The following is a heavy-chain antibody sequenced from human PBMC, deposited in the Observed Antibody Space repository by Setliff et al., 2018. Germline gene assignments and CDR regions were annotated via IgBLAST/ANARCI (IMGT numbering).Heavy chain of an antibody. Sequence: GASVKVSCKASGYTFTSYAMHWVRQAPGQRLEWMGWINAGNGNTKYSQKFQGRVTITRDTSASTAYMELSSLRSEDTAVYYCARSAEQWLVRDAFDIWGQGTMVTVSS. J-gene: IGHJ3*02. CDR3: ARSAEQWLVRDAFDI. D-gene: IGHD6-19*01. CDR2: INAGNGNT. CDR1: GYTFTSYA. V-gene: IGHV1-3*01.